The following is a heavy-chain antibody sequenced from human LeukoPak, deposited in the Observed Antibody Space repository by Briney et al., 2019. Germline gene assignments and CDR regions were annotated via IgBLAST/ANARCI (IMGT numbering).Heavy chain of an antibody. J-gene: IGHJ3*02. Sequence: PSETLSLTCTVSGGSTSSSSYYWGWIRQPPGKGLEWIGSIYYSGSTYYNPSLKSRVTISVDTSKNQFSLKLSSVTAADTAVYYCAREPSGYSSGAAFDIWGQGTMVTVSS. CDR3: AREPSGYSSGAAFDI. CDR1: GGSTSSSSYY. CDR2: IYYSGST. V-gene: IGHV4-39*07. D-gene: IGHD6-19*01.